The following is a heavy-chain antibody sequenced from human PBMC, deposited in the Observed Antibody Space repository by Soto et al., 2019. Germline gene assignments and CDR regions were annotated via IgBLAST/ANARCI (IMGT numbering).Heavy chain of an antibody. Sequence: PSETLSLTCAVSGGSFSGFFWGWIRQPPGKGLEWIGEVNHGGSTNYNPSLKSRVTISSDTSKNHFSLTLRSVTAADTAVYYCVRAAVAAGGPFDKWGQGALVTVSS. V-gene: IGHV4-34*01. CDR2: VNHGGST. CDR1: GGSFSGFF. CDR3: VRAAVAAGGPFDK. J-gene: IGHJ4*02. D-gene: IGHD2-15*01.